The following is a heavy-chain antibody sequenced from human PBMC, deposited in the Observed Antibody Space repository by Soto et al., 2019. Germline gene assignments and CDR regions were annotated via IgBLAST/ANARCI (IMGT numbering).Heavy chain of an antibody. CDR3: ARAGDRSSWADY. CDR1: GYTFTSYG. V-gene: IGHV1-18*01. Sequence: GASVKVSCKASGYTFTSYGISWVRQAPGQGLEWMGWISVYNGNTKYTQKVQGRVTMTTDTSTRTAYMELRSLRSDDTAVYYCARAGDRSSWADYWGQGTPVTVSS. D-gene: IGHD6-13*01. CDR2: ISVYNGNT. J-gene: IGHJ4*02.